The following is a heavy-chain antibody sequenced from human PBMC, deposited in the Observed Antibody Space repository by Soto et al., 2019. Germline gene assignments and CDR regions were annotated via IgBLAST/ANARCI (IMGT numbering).Heavy chain of an antibody. D-gene: IGHD2-15*01. CDR3: ARPYGGKIGDAPGL. CDR1: GFTFSIYG. Sequence: GGSLRLSCAASGFTFSIYGMSWVRQVPGKGLEWVSTISDSGDSAYYADSVKGRFTISRDNSKNTLYLQMNSLRAEDTAVYYCARPYGGKIGDAPGLWGQGTMVTVSS. J-gene: IGHJ3*01. CDR2: ISDSGDSA. V-gene: IGHV3-23*01.